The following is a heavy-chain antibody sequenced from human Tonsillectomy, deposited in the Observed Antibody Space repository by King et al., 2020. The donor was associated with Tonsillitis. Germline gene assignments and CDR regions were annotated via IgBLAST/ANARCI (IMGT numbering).Heavy chain of an antibody. Sequence: VQLVESGGGLVQPGGSLKLSCAASGFTFSGSAMHWVRQASGKGLEWVGRIRSKANSYATAYAASVKGRFTISRDDSKNTAYLQMNSLKTEDTAVYYCTTHYFGSVSYYYYFDYWGQGTLVTVSS. CDR2: IRSKANSYAT. CDR3: TTHYFGSVSYYYYFDY. CDR1: GFTFSGSA. V-gene: IGHV3-73*01. J-gene: IGHJ4*02. D-gene: IGHD3-10*01.